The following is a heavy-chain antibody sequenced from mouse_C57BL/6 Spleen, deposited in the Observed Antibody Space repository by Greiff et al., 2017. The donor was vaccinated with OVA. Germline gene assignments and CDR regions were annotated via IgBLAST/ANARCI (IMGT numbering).Heavy chain of an antibody. J-gene: IGHJ4*01. D-gene: IGHD1-1*01. Sequence: EVQVVESGGGLVKPGGSLKLSCAASGFTFSSYAISWVRQTPEKRLEWVATISDGGSYTYYPDNVKGRFTISRDNAKNNLYLQMSHLKSEDTAMYYCARDKNYGSRYYAMDYWGQGTSVTVSS. CDR3: ARDKNYGSRYYAMDY. V-gene: IGHV5-4*01. CDR1: GFTFSSYA. CDR2: ISDGGSYT.